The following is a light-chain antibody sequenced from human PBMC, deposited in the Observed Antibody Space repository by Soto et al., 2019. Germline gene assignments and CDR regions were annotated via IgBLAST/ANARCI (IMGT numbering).Light chain of an antibody. V-gene: IGKV3-20*01. J-gene: IGKJ1*01. CDR1: QSVSSTN. CDR3: QQYGSSPPVT. CDR2: GAS. Sequence: EIVLTQSPGTLSLSPGERATLSCRASQSVSSTNLAWYQQKPGQAPRLLIYGASTRATGIPDRFSGSGSGTDFTLTISRLEPEDFAVYYCQQYGSSPPVTFGRGTKVDIK.